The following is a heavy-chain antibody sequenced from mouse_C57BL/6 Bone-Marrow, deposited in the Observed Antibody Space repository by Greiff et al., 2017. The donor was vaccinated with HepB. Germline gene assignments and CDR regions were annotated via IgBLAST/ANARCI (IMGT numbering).Heavy chain of an antibody. CDR3: ARDGRWLLRFAY. CDR2: ISDGGSYT. V-gene: IGHV5-4*01. Sequence: EVQVVESGGGLVKPGGSLKLSCAASGFTFSSYAMSWVRQTPEKRLEWVATISDGGSYTYYPDNVKGRFTISRDNAKNNLYLQMSHLKSEDTAMYYCARDGRWLLRFAYWGQGTLVTVSA. D-gene: IGHD2-3*01. CDR1: GFTFSSYA. J-gene: IGHJ3*01.